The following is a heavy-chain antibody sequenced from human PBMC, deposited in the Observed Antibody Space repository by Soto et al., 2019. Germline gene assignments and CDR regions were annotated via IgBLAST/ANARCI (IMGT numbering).Heavy chain of an antibody. J-gene: IGHJ4*01. CDR1: GGTFSTSA. D-gene: IGHD6-13*01. Sequence: ASVKVSCKASGGTFSTSAISWVRQAPGKGLEWMGGFDPEDGETIYAQKFQGRVTMTEDTSTDTAYMELSSLRSEDTAVYYGATDIAAAGVDYWG. V-gene: IGHV1-24*01. CDR3: ATDIAAAGVDY. CDR2: FDPEDGET.